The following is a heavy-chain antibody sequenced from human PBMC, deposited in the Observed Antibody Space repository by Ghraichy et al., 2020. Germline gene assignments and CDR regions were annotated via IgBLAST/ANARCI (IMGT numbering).Heavy chain of an antibody. V-gene: IGHV4-4*02. CDR3: ARRTCSGGSCYRFDY. CDR1: GGSISSSNW. Sequence: SETLSLTCAVSGGSISSSNWWSWVRQPPGKGLEWIGEIYHSGSTNYNPSLKSRVTISVDKSKNQFSLKLSSVTAADTAVYYCARRTCSGGSCYRFDYWGQGTLVTVSS. D-gene: IGHD2-15*01. J-gene: IGHJ4*02. CDR2: IYHSGST.